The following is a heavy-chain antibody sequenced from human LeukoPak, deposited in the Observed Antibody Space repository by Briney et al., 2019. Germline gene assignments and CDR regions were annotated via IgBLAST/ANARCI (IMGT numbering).Heavy chain of an antibody. D-gene: IGHD5-24*01. V-gene: IGHV1-8*01. J-gene: IGHJ5*02. CDR2: MNPNSGNT. CDR3: ARGGYNENWFDP. Sequence: ASVKVSCKASGYTFTSYDINWVRQATGQGLEWMGWMNPNSGNTGYAQKFRGRVTMTRNTSISTAYMELSSLRSEDTAVYYCARGGYNENWFDPWGQGTLVTVSS. CDR1: GYTFTSYD.